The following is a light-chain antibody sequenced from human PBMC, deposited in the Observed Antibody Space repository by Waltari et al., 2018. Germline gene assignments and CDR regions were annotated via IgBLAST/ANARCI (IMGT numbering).Light chain of an antibody. CDR2: SVS. CDR3: QQLNSFPLFT. CDR1: QGISTY. V-gene: IGKV1-9*01. J-gene: IGKJ3*01. Sequence: IQLTQSPSFLSASVGERVAIPCRASQGISTYLAWYQQKPGRAPKLLIYSVSTLQSGVPSRFSGSGSGTEFTLTISSLQPEDVATYYCQQLNSFPLFTFGPGTKVDIK.